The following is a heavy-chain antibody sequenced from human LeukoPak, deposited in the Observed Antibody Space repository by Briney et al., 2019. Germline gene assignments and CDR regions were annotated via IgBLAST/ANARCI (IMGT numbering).Heavy chain of an antibody. CDR2: INPNSGGT. CDR3: ARVGIAARPGFDY. CDR1: GYTFTGYY. Sequence: GASVKVSCKASGYTFTGYYMHWVRQAPGQGLEWMGWINPNSGGTNYAQKFQGRVTMTRDTSISTAYMELSRLRSDDTAVYYCARVGIAARPGFDYWGQGTPVTVSS. J-gene: IGHJ4*02. V-gene: IGHV1-2*02. D-gene: IGHD6-6*01.